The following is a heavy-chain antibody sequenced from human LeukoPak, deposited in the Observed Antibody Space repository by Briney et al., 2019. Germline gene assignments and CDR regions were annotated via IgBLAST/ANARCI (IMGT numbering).Heavy chain of an antibody. Sequence: ASVKVSCKASGYTFTSYGISWVRQAPGQGLEWMGWISAYNGNTNYVQKLQGRVTMTTDTSTSTAYMELRSLRSGDTAVYYCARGGVSNSWYRTPDYWGQGTLVTVSS. D-gene: IGHD6-13*01. CDR2: ISAYNGNT. CDR1: GYTFTSYG. J-gene: IGHJ4*02. V-gene: IGHV1-18*01. CDR3: ARGGVSNSWYRTPDY.